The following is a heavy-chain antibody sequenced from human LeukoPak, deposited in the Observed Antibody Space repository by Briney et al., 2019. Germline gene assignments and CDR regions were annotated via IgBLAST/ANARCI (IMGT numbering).Heavy chain of an antibody. CDR1: GYSISSGYY. D-gene: IGHD3-22*01. CDR3: ARVYYDSSGYYYTTRYYFDF. Sequence: PSETLSLTCTVSGYSISSGYYWGWIRQTAGKGLEWIGHVYNIRGTNYNPSLKSRVTMSLDPSENQFSLKLTSVTAADTAVYYCARVYYDSSGYYYTTRYYFDFWGQGSLVTVSS. V-gene: IGHV4-61*09. CDR2: VYNIRGT. J-gene: IGHJ4*02.